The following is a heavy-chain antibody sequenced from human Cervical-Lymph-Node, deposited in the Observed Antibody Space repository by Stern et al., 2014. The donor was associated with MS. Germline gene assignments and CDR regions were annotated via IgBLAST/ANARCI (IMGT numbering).Heavy chain of an antibody. CDR3: ARRSSSGYYGMDV. V-gene: IGHV1-69*01. D-gene: IGHD3-22*01. Sequence: QLVPSGAEVKKPGSSVKVSCKAAGGPFSSYAISWVRHAPGQGLEWMGGIIPIFGKANTAQKFQGRVTITADESTSTAYMELSSLRSEDTAVYYCARRSSSGYYGMDVWGQGTTVTVSS. CDR2: IIPIFGKA. J-gene: IGHJ6*02. CDR1: GGPFSSYA.